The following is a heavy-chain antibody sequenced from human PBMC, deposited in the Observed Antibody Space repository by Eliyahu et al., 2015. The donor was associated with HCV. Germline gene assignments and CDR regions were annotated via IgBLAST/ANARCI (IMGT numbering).Heavy chain of an antibody. CDR3: ARGQVVSGLWFFDL. CDR2: ISKDGTLK. CDR1: GFTFSSHA. J-gene: IGHJ2*01. V-gene: IGHV3-30*04. D-gene: IGHD5/OR15-5a*01. Sequence: QVQLVESGGGVVQPGRSLRXSCAASGFTFSSHAMPWVRQAPGKGLEWVAAISKDGTLKYYADSVKGRFTISRDNAKNTLSLEMNSLRGEDTAVYYCARGQVVSGLWFFDLWGRGTLVTVSS.